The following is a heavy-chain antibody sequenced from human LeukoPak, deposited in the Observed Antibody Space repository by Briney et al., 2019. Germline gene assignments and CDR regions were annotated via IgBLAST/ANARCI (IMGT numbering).Heavy chain of an antibody. V-gene: IGHV4-4*02. Sequence: SKTLSLTCAVSGGSISSSNWWSWVRQPPGKGLEWIGEIYHSGSTNYNPSLKSRVTISVDKSKNQFSLKLSSVTAADTAVYYCARDRGSGSYYKRFDYWGQGTLVTVSS. CDR3: ARDRGSGSYYKRFDY. D-gene: IGHD1-26*01. CDR2: IYHSGST. CDR1: GGSISSSNW. J-gene: IGHJ4*02.